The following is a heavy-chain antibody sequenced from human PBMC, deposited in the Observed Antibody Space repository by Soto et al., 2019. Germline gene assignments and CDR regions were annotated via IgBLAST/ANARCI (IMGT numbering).Heavy chain of an antibody. CDR3: AGGGSGYVWFKDF. D-gene: IGHD3-22*01. Sequence: QEQLVQSGAEVKKPGSSVKVSCKASGGIFSSYAISWVRQAPGQGLEWMGGIIPIFGTANYAQKFQGRVTITADESTNTAYMELSSLKSEDTAIYYCAGGGSGYVWFKDFCGQGTLVTVAS. CDR2: IIPIFGTA. CDR1: GGIFSSYA. J-gene: IGHJ4*02. V-gene: IGHV1-69*01.